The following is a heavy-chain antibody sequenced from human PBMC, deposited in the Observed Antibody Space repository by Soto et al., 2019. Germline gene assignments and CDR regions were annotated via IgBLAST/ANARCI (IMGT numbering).Heavy chain of an antibody. D-gene: IGHD2-8*01. CDR3: AKGRTYIGSYYFDS. J-gene: IGHJ5*01. V-gene: IGHV3-23*01. CDR2: MSGSGDNT. Sequence: EVQLLESGGDLVQPGGSLRLSCAASGFTFSSYAMSWVRQAPGKGLEWVSSMSGSGDNTDYADSVKGRFIISRDNSKNTLYLQMNSLRVDDTAVYSCAKGRTYIGSYYFDSWGQGTLVTVSS. CDR1: GFTFSSYA.